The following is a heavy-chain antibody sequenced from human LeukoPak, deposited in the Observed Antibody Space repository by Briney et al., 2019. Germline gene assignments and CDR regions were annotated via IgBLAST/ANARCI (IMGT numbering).Heavy chain of an antibody. CDR2: ISYSGSA. CDR3: ARKYCTTTSCSYAFDV. Sequence: PSETLSLTCAVYGESISGYYWNWIRQLPGKGLEWIGEISYSGSATYSPSLESRVTISVATSRNQFSLRLNSVTAADTAVYFCARKYCTTTSCSYAFDVWGQGTMVTVSS. CDR1: GESISGYY. J-gene: IGHJ3*01. D-gene: IGHD2-2*01. V-gene: IGHV4-34*01.